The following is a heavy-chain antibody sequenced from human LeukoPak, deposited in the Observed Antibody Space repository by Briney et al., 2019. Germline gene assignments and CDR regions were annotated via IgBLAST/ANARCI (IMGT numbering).Heavy chain of an antibody. J-gene: IGHJ6*03. V-gene: IGHV3-23*01. D-gene: IGHD2-8*01. CDR3: AKDLVPTTPYYYYYKDV. CDR2: ISGSGGST. CDR1: GFTFSSYA. Sequence: PGGSLRLSCAASGFTFSSYAMSWVRQAPGKGLEWVSAISGSGGSTYYADSVKGRFTISRDNSKNTLYLQMNSLRAEDTAVYYCAKDLVPTTPYYYYYKDVWGKGTTVTVSS.